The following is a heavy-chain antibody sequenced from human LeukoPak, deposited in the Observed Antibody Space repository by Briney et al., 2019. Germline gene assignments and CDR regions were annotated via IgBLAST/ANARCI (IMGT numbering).Heavy chain of an antibody. CDR3: ARTTYYDFWSGSD. D-gene: IGHD3-3*01. V-gene: IGHV3-74*01. Sequence: GGSLRLSCAASGFTFSSYWMHWVRQAPGKGPVWFSRIRTDGSTTSYADSVKGRFTISRDNAKNTLYLQMTSLRAEDTAVYYCARTTYYDFWSGSDWGQGTLVTVSS. CDR1: GFTFSSYW. CDR2: IRTDGSTT. J-gene: IGHJ4*02.